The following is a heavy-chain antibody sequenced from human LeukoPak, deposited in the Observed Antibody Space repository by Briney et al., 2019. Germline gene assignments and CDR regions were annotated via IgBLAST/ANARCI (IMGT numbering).Heavy chain of an antibody. D-gene: IGHD3-22*01. CDR1: GYTFTSYD. CDR2: MNPNSDNT. Sequence: ASVKVSCKASGYTFTSYDINWVRQATGQGLEWMGWMNPNSDNTGYAQKFQGRVTMTRNTSISTAYMELSSLRSEDTAVYYCAAVGYYYDSSGPNPIDFDYWGQGTLVTVSS. CDR3: AAVGYYYDSSGPNPIDFDY. J-gene: IGHJ4*02. V-gene: IGHV1-8*01.